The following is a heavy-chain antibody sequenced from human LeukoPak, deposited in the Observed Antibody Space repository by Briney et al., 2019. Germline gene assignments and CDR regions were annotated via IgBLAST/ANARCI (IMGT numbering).Heavy chain of an antibody. CDR3: AREIKDDSRGNYYVPAY. CDR1: GFTFSSNY. Sequence: GGSLRLSCAASGFTFSSNYMSWVRQAPGKGLEWVSIIYSGGNTYYADSVKGRFTTSRDNSKNMLYLQMNSLRAEDTAVYYCAREIKDDSRGNYYVPAYWGQGTLVAVSS. CDR2: IYSGGNT. J-gene: IGHJ4*02. V-gene: IGHV3-66*02. D-gene: IGHD3-22*01.